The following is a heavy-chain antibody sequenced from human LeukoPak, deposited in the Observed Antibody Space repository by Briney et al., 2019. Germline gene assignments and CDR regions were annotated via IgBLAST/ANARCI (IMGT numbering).Heavy chain of an antibody. D-gene: IGHD5-12*01. Sequence: GASVKVSCKASGGTFSSYAISWVRQAPGQGLEWMGGIIPIFGTANYAQKFQGRVTITTDESTSTAYMELSSLRSEDTAVYYCARDRDRVARIPCYWGQGTLVTVSS. CDR2: IIPIFGTA. CDR1: GGTFSSYA. V-gene: IGHV1-69*05. J-gene: IGHJ4*02. CDR3: ARDRDRVARIPCY.